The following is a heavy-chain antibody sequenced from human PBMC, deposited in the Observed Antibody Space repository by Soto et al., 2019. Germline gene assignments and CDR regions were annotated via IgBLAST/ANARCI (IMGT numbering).Heavy chain of an antibody. CDR1: GFTFTSSA. CDR2: IVVGSGNT. V-gene: IGHV1-58*02. D-gene: IGHD6-13*01. J-gene: IGHJ6*03. Sequence: SVKVSCKASGFTFTSSAMQWVRQARGQRLEWIGWIVVGSGNTNYAQKFQERVTITRDMSTSTAYMELSSLRSEDTAVYYCAAGSKQRDNIYYYYYYMDVWGKGTTVTVSS. CDR3: AAGSKQRDNIYYYYYYMDV.